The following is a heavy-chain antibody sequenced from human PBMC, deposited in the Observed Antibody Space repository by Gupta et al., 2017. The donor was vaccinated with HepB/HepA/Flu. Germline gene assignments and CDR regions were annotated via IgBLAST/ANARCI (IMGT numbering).Heavy chain of an antibody. J-gene: IGHJ4*02. D-gene: IGHD4-11*01. V-gene: IGHV1-69*01. Sequence: QVQLVQSGAEVKKPGSSVTVSCKASGGTFSSYAISWVRQAPGQGLEWMGGIIPIFGTANYAQKFQGRVTITADESTSTAYMELSSLRSEDTAVYYCARDLARDYSNNPEEDYWGQGTLVTVSS. CDR2: IIPIFGTA. CDR1: GGTFSSYA. CDR3: ARDLARDYSNNPEEDY.